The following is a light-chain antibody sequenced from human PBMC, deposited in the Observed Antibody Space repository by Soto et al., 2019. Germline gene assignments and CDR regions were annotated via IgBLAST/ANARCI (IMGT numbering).Light chain of an antibody. J-gene: IGKJ1*01. Sequence: EIVMTQSPATLSVSPGERATLSCRASQSFSSNLAWYQQKPGQAPRLLIYGPSSRAAGIPDRFSGSGSGTDFTLTISRLEPEDFAVYYCQQYGSSPWTFGQGTKEDI. CDR1: QSFSSN. CDR2: GPS. CDR3: QQYGSSPWT. V-gene: IGKV3-20*01.